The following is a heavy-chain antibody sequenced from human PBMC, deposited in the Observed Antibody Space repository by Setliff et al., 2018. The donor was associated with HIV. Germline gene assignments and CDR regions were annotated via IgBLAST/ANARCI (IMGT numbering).Heavy chain of an antibody. CDR3: ARGSLRGVLALGMDV. CDR1: GFMLNIYE. D-gene: IGHD3-10*01. Sequence: AGGSLRLSCAASGFMLNIYEMNWVRQAPGKGLEWVSYISSGSVNIFYADSVKGRFTISRDNAKNSLYLHMNSLRAEDTAIYYCARGSLRGVLALGMDVWGQGTTVTVSS. V-gene: IGHV3-48*03. J-gene: IGHJ6*02. CDR2: ISSGSVNI.